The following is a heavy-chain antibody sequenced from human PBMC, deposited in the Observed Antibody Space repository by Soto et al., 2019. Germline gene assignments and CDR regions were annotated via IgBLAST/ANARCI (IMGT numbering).Heavy chain of an antibody. D-gene: IGHD6-19*01. V-gene: IGHV3-48*02. CDR1: GFTFSSYS. CDR3: AREAGNRSGFDP. CDR2: ISSSSSTI. Sequence: EVQLVESGGGLVQPGGSLRLSCAASGFTFSSYSMNWVRQAPGKGLEWVSYISSSSSTIYYADSVKGRFTISRDNGKNSLYLQMNTPRDEGTAVYYCAREAGNRSGFDPWGQGTLVTVSS. J-gene: IGHJ5*02.